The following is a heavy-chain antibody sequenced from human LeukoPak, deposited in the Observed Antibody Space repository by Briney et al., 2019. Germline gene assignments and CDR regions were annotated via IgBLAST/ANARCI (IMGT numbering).Heavy chain of an antibody. J-gene: IGHJ4*02. D-gene: IGHD4-17*01. V-gene: IGHV3-7*03. Sequence: GGSLRLSCAASGVTFSSYWMSWVRQAPGTGLEWVANIKQDGSEKYYVDSVKGRFTISRDNAKNSLYLQMNSLRAEDTAVYYCARLRDVTVTPNYFDYWGQGTLVTVSS. CDR2: IKQDGSEK. CDR3: ARLRDVTVTPNYFDY. CDR1: GVTFSSYW.